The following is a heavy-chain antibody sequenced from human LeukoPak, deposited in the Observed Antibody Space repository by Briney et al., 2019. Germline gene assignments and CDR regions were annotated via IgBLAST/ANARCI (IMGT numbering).Heavy chain of an antibody. CDR2: IGNSVNYI. D-gene: IGHD1-26*01. J-gene: IGHJ4*02. V-gene: IGHV3-21*06. Sequence: GGSLRLSCTASGFLFSSHSMNWVRQAPGEGLQWVSSIGNSVNYIYYADSVKGRFTISRDDAKSSLYLQMDSLRAEDTALYYCARVPSGTYPSFYFDHWGQGSLVTVSS. CDR1: GFLFSSHS. CDR3: ARVPSGTYPSFYFDH.